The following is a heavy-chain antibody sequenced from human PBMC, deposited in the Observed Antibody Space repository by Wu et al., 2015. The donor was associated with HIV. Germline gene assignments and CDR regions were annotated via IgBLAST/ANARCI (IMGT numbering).Heavy chain of an antibody. J-gene: IGHJ3*01. CDR2: IIFMFGST. V-gene: IGHV1-69*05. CDR1: GGTFHNYA. CDR3: AGVLGEWLVDGVAFDL. Sequence: QVQLVQSGAEMKKPGSSVKVSCKPSGGTFHNYAISWVRQAPGQGLEWMGGIIFMFGSTNYAQKFQGRVTISSDESTSIAYMELSSLRSEDTAVYYCAGVLGEWLVDGVAFDLWGQGTMVSVSS. D-gene: IGHD6-19*01.